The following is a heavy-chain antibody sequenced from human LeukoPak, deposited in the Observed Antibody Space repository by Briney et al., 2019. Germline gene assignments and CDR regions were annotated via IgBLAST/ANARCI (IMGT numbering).Heavy chain of an antibody. Sequence: GGSLRLSCAASGFTFSSYWMSWVRQAPGKGLEWVANIKQDGSEKYYVDSVKGRFTISRDNAKNSLYLQMNSLRAEDTAVYYCAARRRDGYNHDAFDIWGQGTMVTVSS. J-gene: IGHJ3*02. CDR1: GFTFSSYW. CDR3: AARRRDGYNHDAFDI. V-gene: IGHV3-7*01. D-gene: IGHD5-24*01. CDR2: IKQDGSEK.